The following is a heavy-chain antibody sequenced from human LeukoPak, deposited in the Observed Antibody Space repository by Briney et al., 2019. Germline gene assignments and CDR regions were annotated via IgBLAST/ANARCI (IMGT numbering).Heavy chain of an antibody. V-gene: IGHV4-34*01. Sequence: PSETLSLTCAVYGGSFSGYFCSWIRQPPGKGLEWTGEINHSGSTNYNPSLKSRVTISVDTSRNQFSLKLSSVTAADTAVYYCARGPAAMYFDYWGQGTRVTVSS. CDR3: ARGPAAMYFDY. D-gene: IGHD2-2*01. CDR2: INHSGST. CDR1: GGSFSGYF. J-gene: IGHJ4*02.